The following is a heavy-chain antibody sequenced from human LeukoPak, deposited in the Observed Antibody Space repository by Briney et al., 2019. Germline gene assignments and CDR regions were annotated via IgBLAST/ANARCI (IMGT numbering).Heavy chain of an antibody. CDR1: GFTFSSYG. J-gene: IGHJ6*02. D-gene: IGHD1-20*01. CDR2: ISYDGSNK. CDR3: AKEYNWILYYCYGMDV. Sequence: GRSLRLSCAASGFTFSSYGMHWVRQAPGKGLEWVAVISYDGSNKYYADSVKGRFTISRDNSKNTLYLQMNSLRAEDTAVYYCAKEYNWILYYCYGMDVWGQGTTVTVSS. V-gene: IGHV3-30*18.